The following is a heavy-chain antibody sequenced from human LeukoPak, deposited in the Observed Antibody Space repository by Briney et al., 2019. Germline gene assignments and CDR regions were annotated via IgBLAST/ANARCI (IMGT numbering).Heavy chain of an antibody. J-gene: IGHJ5*02. V-gene: IGHV4-59*08. CDR2: IYYSGST. D-gene: IGHD2-15*01. CDR1: GGSISSYY. CDR3: ARLSRILGYCSGGSCYSSWFDP. Sequence: SETLSLTCTVSGGSISSYYWSWIRQPPGKGLEWIGYIYYSGSTNYNPSLKSRVTISVDTSKNQFSLKLSSVTAADTAVYYCARLSRILGYCSGGSCYSSWFDPWGQGTLVTVSS.